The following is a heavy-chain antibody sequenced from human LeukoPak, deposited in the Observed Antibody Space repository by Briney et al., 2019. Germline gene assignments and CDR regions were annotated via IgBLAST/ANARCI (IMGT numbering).Heavy chain of an antibody. Sequence: PGGSLRLSCGASGFTFNSHWMRWVRQDPGEGLVWVSCINREGNNTIYADSVKGRFTISRDNAKNTLNLQMTSLRAEDTALYYCAREAFQFGQYYFDYWGQGTPVTVSS. CDR2: INREGNNT. J-gene: IGHJ4*02. CDR1: GFTFNSHW. V-gene: IGHV3-74*01. CDR3: AREAFQFGQYYFDY. D-gene: IGHD3-10*01.